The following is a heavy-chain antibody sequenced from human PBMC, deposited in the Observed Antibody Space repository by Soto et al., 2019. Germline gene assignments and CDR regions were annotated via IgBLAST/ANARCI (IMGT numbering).Heavy chain of an antibody. Sequence: QLQLQESGPGLVKPSEALSLTCTVSGVSISSSSYYWGWIRQPPGKGLEWIGSIYYSGSTYYNPSLKSRVTRAVDTSKNQCSLKLSAVTAADTAVYYGARRELGAIAANAVAIWGQGTMVTVSS. J-gene: IGHJ3*02. CDR3: ARRELGAIAANAVAI. V-gene: IGHV4-39*01. D-gene: IGHD1-26*01. CDR1: GVSISSSSYY. CDR2: IYYSGST.